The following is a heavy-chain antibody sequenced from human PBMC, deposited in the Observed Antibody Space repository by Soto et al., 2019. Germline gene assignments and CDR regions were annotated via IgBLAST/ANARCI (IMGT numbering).Heavy chain of an antibody. CDR2: ISPMFGAP. CDR1: GDSFSDHG. CDR3: ARGRRNALTGWLDS. J-gene: IGHJ5*01. D-gene: IGHD2-2*01. V-gene: IGHV1-69*01. Sequence: QVQLVQSGAEVKEPGSSVKVSCKASGDSFSDHGISWVRQAPGQGLEWVGGISPMFGAPNYAKKFQDRVTSTAEASTRSVYMELSSLRSEDTAVYDCARGRRNALTGWLDSWGQGTRVNVSS.